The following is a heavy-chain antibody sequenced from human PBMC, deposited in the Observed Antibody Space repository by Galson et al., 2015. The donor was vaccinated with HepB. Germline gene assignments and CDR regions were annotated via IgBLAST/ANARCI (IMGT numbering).Heavy chain of an antibody. CDR1: GYTFTSYG. Sequence: SVKASCKASGYTFTSYGISWVRQAPGQGLEWMGWISAYNGNTNYAQKLQGRVTMTTDTSTSTAYMELRSLRSDDTAVYYCARDYGIAAAGIEDNWFDPWGQGTLVTVSS. J-gene: IGHJ5*02. CDR3: ARDYGIAAAGIEDNWFDP. V-gene: IGHV1-18*01. D-gene: IGHD6-13*01. CDR2: ISAYNGNT.